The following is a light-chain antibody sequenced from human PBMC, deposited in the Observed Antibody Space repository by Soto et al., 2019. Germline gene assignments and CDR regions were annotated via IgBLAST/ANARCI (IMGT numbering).Light chain of an antibody. CDR3: SSYTSSSTVV. J-gene: IGLJ2*01. CDR2: DVS. Sequence: QSALTQPASVSGSPGQSITISCTGTSSDVGGYNYVSWYQQHPGKAPKLMIYDVSNRPSGVSNSFSGSKTGNTASLTISGLQAEDEADYYFSSYTSSSTVVFGGGTKLTVL. V-gene: IGLV2-14*01. CDR1: SSDVGGYNY.